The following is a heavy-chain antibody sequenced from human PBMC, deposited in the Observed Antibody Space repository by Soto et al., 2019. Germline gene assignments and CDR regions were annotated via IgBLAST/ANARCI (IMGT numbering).Heavy chain of an antibody. CDR2: ISYDGSNK. D-gene: IGHD3-10*01. CDR1: GFTFSSYG. CDR3: AKDSSKLWFGELSF. Sequence: QVQLVESGGGVVQPGRSLRLSCAASGFTFSSYGMHWVRQAPGKGPEWVAVISYDGSNKYYADSVKGRFTISRDNSKNTLYLQMNSLRAEDTAVYYCAKDSSKLWFGELSFWGQGTTVTVSS. V-gene: IGHV3-30*18. J-gene: IGHJ6*02.